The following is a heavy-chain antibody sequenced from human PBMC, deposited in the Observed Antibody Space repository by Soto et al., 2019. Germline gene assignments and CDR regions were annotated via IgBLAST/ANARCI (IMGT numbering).Heavy chain of an antibody. J-gene: IGHJ6*02. CDR1: GYSFTSYC. Sequence: GESLKISCKGSGYSFTSYCISWGRQMPGKGLEWMGRIDPSDSYTNYSPSFQGHVTISADKSISTAYLQWSSLKASDTAMHYCATHSLQLHYGLDVRGPGIPVTLSS. CDR2: IDPSDSYT. D-gene: IGHD1-1*01. V-gene: IGHV5-10-1*01. CDR3: ATHSLQLHYGLDV.